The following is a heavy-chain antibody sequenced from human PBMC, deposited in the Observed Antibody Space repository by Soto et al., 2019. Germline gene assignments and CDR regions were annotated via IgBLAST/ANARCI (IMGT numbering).Heavy chain of an antibody. Sequence: QVQLGQSGAEVNKPGASVKVSCKASGYSFTSYFMHSVRQAPGQVLEWMGIINPSGGRTSYAQKFQSRVTMTRDTSTITDYLDLSDLRPESMRLYYHARVLELEQLLIYSCSMDLGVQVATGIVFS. CDR3: ARVLELEQLLIYSCSMDL. D-gene: IGHD1-26*01. CDR2: INPSGGRT. J-gene: IGHJ6*02. CDR1: GYSFTSYF. V-gene: IGHV1-46*01.